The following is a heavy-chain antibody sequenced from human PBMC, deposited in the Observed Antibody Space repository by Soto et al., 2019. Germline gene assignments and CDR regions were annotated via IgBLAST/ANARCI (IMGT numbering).Heavy chain of an antibody. V-gene: IGHV3-33*01. CDR1: GFTFSSYG. CDR3: AREDIVVVPAAIGPFDP. Sequence: GGSLRLSCAASGFTFSSYGMHWVRQAPGKGLEWVAVIWYDGSNKYYADSVKGRFTISRDNSKNTLYLQMNSLRAEDTAVYYCAREDIVVVPAAIGPFDPWGQGTLVTVSS. CDR2: IWYDGSNK. J-gene: IGHJ5*02. D-gene: IGHD2-2*01.